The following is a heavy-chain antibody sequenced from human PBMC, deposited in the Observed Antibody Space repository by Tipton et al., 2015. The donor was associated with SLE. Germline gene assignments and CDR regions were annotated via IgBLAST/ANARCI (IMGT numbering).Heavy chain of an antibody. CDR2: IKQDGSEK. V-gene: IGHV3-7*01. CDR3: AREAYSGSYFDY. D-gene: IGHD1-26*01. Sequence: SLRLSCAVSGFTFSSYWMSWVRQAPGKGLKWVANIKQDGSEKYYVDSVKGRFTISRDNAKNSLYLQMNSLRAEDTAVYYCAREAYSGSYFDYWGQGTLVTVSS. CDR1: GFTFSSYW. J-gene: IGHJ4*02.